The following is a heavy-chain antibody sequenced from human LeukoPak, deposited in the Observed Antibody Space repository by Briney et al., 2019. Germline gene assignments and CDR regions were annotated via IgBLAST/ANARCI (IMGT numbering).Heavy chain of an antibody. V-gene: IGHV3-66*01. CDR3: ARDYYDSSGFDY. Sequence: GGSLRLSCAASGFTVSSNYMSWVRQAPGKGLEWVSVIYSGGSTYYADSVKGRFTISRDNSKNTLYLQMNSLRAEDTAVYYCARDYYDSSGFDYWGQGTLVTVSS. CDR1: GFTVSSNY. D-gene: IGHD3-22*01. J-gene: IGHJ4*02. CDR2: IYSGGST.